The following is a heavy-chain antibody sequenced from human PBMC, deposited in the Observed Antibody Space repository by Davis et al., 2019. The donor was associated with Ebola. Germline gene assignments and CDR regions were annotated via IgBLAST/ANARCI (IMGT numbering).Heavy chain of an antibody. V-gene: IGHV1-3*01. CDR2: INAGNGNT. J-gene: IGHJ4*02. CDR1: GYTFTSYA. CDR3: ARVGGSTVWDYFDY. Sequence: ASVKVSCKASGYTFTSYAMHWVRQAPGQRLEWMGWINAGNGNTKYSQKFQGRVTITRDTCASTAYMELSSLRSEDTAVYYCARVGGSTVWDYFDYWGQGTLVTVSS. D-gene: IGHD3-16*01.